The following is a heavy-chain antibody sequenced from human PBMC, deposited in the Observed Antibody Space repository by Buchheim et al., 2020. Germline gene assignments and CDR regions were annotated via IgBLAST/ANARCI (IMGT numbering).Heavy chain of an antibody. CDR3: ARHSGDMLRYTAMDV. Sequence: EAQLVESGGGLVKPGGSLRLSCAASGFTFGTYSLTWVRQAPGKGLDWVASINSGGDYIYYAGSAKGQFTISRDYAKDSLYLQMNSLRVEDTALYYCARHSGDMLRYTAMDVWGQGT. J-gene: IGHJ6*02. CDR2: INSGGDYI. CDR1: GFTFGTYS. V-gene: IGHV3-21*01. D-gene: IGHD3-9*01.